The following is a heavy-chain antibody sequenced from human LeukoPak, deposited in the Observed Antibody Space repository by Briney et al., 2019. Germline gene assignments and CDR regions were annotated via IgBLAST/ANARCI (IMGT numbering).Heavy chain of an antibody. CDR3: ARPGYSSPGPLDAFDI. Sequence: GESLKIYCKGSGYSFTSYWIGWVRQMPGKGLEWMGIIYPGDSDTRYSPSFQGQVTISADKSISTAYLQWSSLKASDTAMYYCARPGYSSPGPLDAFDIWGQGTMVTVSS. J-gene: IGHJ3*02. CDR2: IYPGDSDT. V-gene: IGHV5-51*01. D-gene: IGHD6-13*01. CDR1: GYSFTSYW.